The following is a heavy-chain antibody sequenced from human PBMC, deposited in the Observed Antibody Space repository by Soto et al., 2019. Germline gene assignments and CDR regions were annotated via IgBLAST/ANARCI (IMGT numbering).Heavy chain of an antibody. V-gene: IGHV3-30*14. CDR3: ARERSGYQLLWHDAFDI. D-gene: IGHD2-2*01. J-gene: IGHJ3*02. CDR1: GFTFSSYA. Sequence: QVQLVESGGGVVQPGRSLRLSCAASGFTFSSYAMHWVRQAPGKGLEWVAVISYDGSNKYYADAVKGRFTISRDNSKNTRYLQMNSLRAEDTAVYYCARERSGYQLLWHDAFDIWGQGTMVTVSS. CDR2: ISYDGSNK.